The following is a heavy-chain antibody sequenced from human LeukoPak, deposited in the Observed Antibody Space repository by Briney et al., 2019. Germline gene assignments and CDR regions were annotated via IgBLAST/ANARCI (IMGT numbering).Heavy chain of an antibody. V-gene: IGHV1-69*05. J-gene: IGHJ4*02. CDR1: GGTFSSYA. D-gene: IGHD5-12*01. CDR3: ARGLGYPIDY. Sequence: ASVKVSCKASGGTFSSYAISWVRQAPGQGLEWVGGIIPIFGTANYAQKFQGRVTITTDESTSTAYMELSSLRSEDTAVYYCARGLGYPIDYWGQGTLVTVSS. CDR2: IIPIFGTA.